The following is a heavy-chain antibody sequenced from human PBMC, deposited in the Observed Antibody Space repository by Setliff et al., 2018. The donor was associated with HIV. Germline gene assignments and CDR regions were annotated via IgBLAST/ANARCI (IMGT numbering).Heavy chain of an antibody. J-gene: IGHJ4*02. CDR1: GGSVSSYY. V-gene: IGHV4-59*02. D-gene: IGHD5-12*01. Sequence: SETLSLTCTVSGGSVSSYYWSWIRQPPGKGLEWIGYIYYSGSTYYNPSLKSRVTISVDTYNNQFSLNMNSVNAADTAVYYCARGYASGYDAYGYWGQGTLVTVSS. CDR3: ARGYASGYDAYGY. CDR2: IYYSGST.